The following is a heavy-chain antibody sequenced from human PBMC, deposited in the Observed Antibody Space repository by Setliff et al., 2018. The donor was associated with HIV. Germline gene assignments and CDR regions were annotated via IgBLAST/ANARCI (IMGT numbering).Heavy chain of an antibody. CDR1: GGSLQGYY. CDR2: IYYVGWS. V-gene: IGHV4-4*07. D-gene: IGHD3-10*01. Sequence: SETLSLTCSVSGGSLQGYYWSWIRQPAGKGLQWIGRIYYVGWSKYNPTLEDRVTMSVDTSNNQFSLSLTSVTAADTAVYYCVRSIHGGGSEPFDTWGQGILVTVSS. CDR3: VRSIHGGGSEPFDT. J-gene: IGHJ5*02.